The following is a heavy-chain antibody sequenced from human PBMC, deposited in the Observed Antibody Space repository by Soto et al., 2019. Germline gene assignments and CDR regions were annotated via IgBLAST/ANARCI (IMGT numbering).Heavy chain of an antibody. CDR3: AKDRTGYGYGGVY. D-gene: IGHD5-18*01. CDR2: ISGSGGTT. J-gene: IGHJ4*02. V-gene: IGHV3-23*01. Sequence: GGSLRLSCAASGFTFSSYAMSWVRQAPGKGLEWVSAISGSGGTTYYADSVEGRFTISRDNSKNTLYLQMNSLRAEDTAVYYCAKDRTGYGYGGVYWGQGTLVTVSS. CDR1: GFTFSSYA.